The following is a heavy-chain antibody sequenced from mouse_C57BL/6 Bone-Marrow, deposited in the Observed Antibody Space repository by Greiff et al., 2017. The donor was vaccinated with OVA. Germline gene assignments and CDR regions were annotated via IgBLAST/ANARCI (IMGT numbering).Heavy chain of an antibody. CDR3: ASSVVAKGYWYFDV. CDR1: GYTFTSYG. CDR2: IYPRSGNT. V-gene: IGHV1-81*01. D-gene: IGHD1-1*01. J-gene: IGHJ1*03. Sequence: LQESGAELARPGASVKLSCKASGYTFTSYGISWVKQRTGQGLEWIGEIYPRSGNTYYNEKFKGKATLTADKSSSTAYMELRSLTSEDSAVYFCASSVVAKGYWYFDVWGTGTTVTVSS.